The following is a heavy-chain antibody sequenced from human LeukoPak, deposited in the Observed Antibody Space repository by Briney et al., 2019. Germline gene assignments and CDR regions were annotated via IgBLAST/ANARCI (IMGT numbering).Heavy chain of an antibody. CDR1: GFTVDSNY. D-gene: IGHD3-10*01. V-gene: IGHV3-53*01. J-gene: IGHJ4*02. CDR3: AEVDYYGSGSPAPDY. Sequence: GGSLRLSCAASGFTVDSNYLSWVRQAPGKGLEWVSTIYTGGNTYYADSVKGRFTISRDNSKNTLYLQMNSLRAEDTAVYYCAEVDYYGSGSPAPDYWGQGTLVTVSS. CDR2: IYTGGNT.